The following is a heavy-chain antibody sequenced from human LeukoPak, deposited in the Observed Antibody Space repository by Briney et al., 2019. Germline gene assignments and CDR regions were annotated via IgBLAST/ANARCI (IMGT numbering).Heavy chain of an antibody. J-gene: IGHJ5*02. CDR2: ISSSSSYI. Sequence: GGSLRLSCAASGFTVSSNYMSWVRQAPGKGLEWVSSISSSSSYIYYADSVKGRFTISRDNAKNSLYLQMNSLRAEDTAVYYCARGNGGWFDPWGQGTLVTVSS. CDR3: ARGNGGWFDP. CDR1: GFTVSSNY. D-gene: IGHD4-23*01. V-gene: IGHV3-21*01.